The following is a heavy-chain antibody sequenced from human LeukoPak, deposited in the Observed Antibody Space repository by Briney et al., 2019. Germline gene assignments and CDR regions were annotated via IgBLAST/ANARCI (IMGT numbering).Heavy chain of an antibody. CDR1: GFTFSSYA. D-gene: IGHD6-13*01. CDR2: ISGSGGST. V-gene: IGHV3-23*01. Sequence: GGSLILSCAASGFTFSSYAMSWVRQAPGKGLEWVSAISGSGGSTYYADSVKGRFTISRDNSKNTLYLQMNSLRAEDTAVYYCAKSPTTGYSSSANWFDPWGQGTLVTVSS. J-gene: IGHJ5*02. CDR3: AKSPTTGYSSSANWFDP.